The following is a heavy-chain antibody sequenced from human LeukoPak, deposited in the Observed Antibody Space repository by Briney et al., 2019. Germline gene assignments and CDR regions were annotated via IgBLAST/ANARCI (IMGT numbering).Heavy chain of an antibody. CDR1: GGSISGYY. V-gene: IGHV4-59*12. D-gene: IGHD5-18*01. CDR2: IYSGGNT. CDR3: ARKIQLWLYYFDY. Sequence: SETLSLTCSVSGGSISGYYWSWIRQPPGKGLEWIGYIYSGGNTDYNPSLKSRVTISVDTSKNQFSLKLSSVTAADTAVYYCARKIQLWLYYFDYWGQGTLVTVSS. J-gene: IGHJ4*02.